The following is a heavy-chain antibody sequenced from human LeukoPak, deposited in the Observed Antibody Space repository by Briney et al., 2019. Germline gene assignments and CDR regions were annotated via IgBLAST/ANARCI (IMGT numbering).Heavy chain of an antibody. CDR2: ISSSGSTI. V-gene: IGHV3-11*01. D-gene: IGHD3-10*01. CDR3: ARSPSTDYYGSGSGYYGMDV. J-gene: IGHJ6*02. CDR1: GFTFSDYY. Sequence: GGSLRLSCAASGFTFSDYYMSWIRQAPGKGLEWVSYISSSGSTIYYADSVKGRFNISRDSAKNSLYLQMNSLRAEDTAAYYCARSPSTDYYGSGSGYYGMDVWGQGTTVTVSS.